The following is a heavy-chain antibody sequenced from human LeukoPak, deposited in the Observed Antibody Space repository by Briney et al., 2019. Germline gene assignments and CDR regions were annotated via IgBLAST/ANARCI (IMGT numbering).Heavy chain of an antibody. D-gene: IGHD3-3*01. Sequence: GASVKFSCKASGGTFSSSAISWVRQAPGPGLEWMAGLIPIFGTANYAQKFQGRVTITADESTSTAYMELSSLRSEDTAVYYCASGYDFWSGYYSGGYWFDPWGQGTLVTVSS. CDR3: ASGYDFWSGYYSGGYWFDP. CDR1: GGTFSSSA. J-gene: IGHJ5*02. CDR2: LIPIFGTA. V-gene: IGHV1-69*13.